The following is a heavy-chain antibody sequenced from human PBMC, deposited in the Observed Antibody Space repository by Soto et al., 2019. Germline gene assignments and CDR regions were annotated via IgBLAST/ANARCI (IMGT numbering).Heavy chain of an antibody. D-gene: IGHD6-13*01. CDR3: ANSASAPGVS. Sequence: EVQLVESGGGLVQPGGSLRLSCAASGFTFSDYWMSWVRQAPGKGLEWVANIKEDGSDKYYVDSVKGRFTISRDNAKNSLYLQMNSLRAEDTAVYYCANSASAPGVSWGQGTLVTVSS. V-gene: IGHV3-7*01. CDR1: GFTFSDYW. CDR2: IKEDGSDK. J-gene: IGHJ5*02.